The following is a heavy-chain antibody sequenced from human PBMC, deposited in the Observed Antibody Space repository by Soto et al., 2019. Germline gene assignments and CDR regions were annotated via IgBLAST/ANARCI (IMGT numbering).Heavy chain of an antibody. CDR1: GFAFSSHP. CDR3: ARRVIGSSRAFDI. Sequence: VQLLESGGGLAQPGGSLRLSCAASGFAFSSHPMSWVRQAPEKGLEWVAGISDGGDLTYNADSVRGRFTISRDNSRNTLYLQMNSLRAEYTAVYYCARRVIGSSRAFDIWGQGTMVTVSS. J-gene: IGHJ3*02. D-gene: IGHD3-10*01. CDR2: ISDGGDLT. V-gene: IGHV3-23*01.